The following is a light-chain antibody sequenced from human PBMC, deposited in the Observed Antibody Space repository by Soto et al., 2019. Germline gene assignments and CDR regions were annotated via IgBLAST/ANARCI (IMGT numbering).Light chain of an antibody. J-gene: IGKJ4*01. V-gene: IGKV1-5*01. Sequence: DIQLTQSPSSLSASLGDRLTITCRASQSASTWLAWYQQRPGKPPKLLIYDASDLQSGVPSRFSGSGSGTVFTLTIRSLQADDFATYYCQQYADFFSFGGGTKVEI. CDR2: DAS. CDR1: QSASTW. CDR3: QQYADFFS.